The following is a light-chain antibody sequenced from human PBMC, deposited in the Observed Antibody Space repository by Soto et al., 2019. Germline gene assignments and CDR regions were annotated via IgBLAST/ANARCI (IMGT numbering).Light chain of an antibody. CDR1: QGIDSSY. V-gene: IGKV3D-7*01. J-gene: IGKJ5*01. CDR3: QHDYVLP. CDR2: GAS. Sequence: PGERVTLSCRASQGIDSSYFTWYQQRPGQAPRLLIVGASTGATNIPARFSGSGSGTDFTLTISSLQPEDFAVYFCQHDYVLPLGRGTRLEI.